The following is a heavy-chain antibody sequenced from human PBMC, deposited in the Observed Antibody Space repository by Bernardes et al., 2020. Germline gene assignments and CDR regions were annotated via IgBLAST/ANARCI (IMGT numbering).Heavy chain of an antibody. CDR1: GFTFRSSG. CDR2: ISYDGRNQ. J-gene: IGHJ4*02. V-gene: IGHV3-30*03. Sequence: GGSLRLSCAASGFTFRSSGMHWVRQAPGKGLAWVAVISYDGRNQYYADSVKGRFTISRDNSKNTLYLQMNSLRAKDTAVYYCVRLTVTKPPYFDYWGQGTLVTVSS. D-gene: IGHD4-17*01. CDR3: VRLTVTKPPYFDY.